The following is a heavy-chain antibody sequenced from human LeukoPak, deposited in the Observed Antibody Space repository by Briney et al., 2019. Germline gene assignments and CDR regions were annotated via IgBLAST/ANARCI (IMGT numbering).Heavy chain of an antibody. Sequence: GGSLRLXCAASGFNFDDHAMHWVRQPPGGALQWVSLVSGDGSVTHYADSVKGRFTASRDNNKNSLYLQMDSLTTEDTAFYYCAKDQYTSGWFTWFDFWGRGTLVTVSS. CDR3: AKDQYTSGWFTWFDF. J-gene: IGHJ4*02. V-gene: IGHV3-43*02. CDR1: GFNFDDHA. CDR2: VSGDGSVT. D-gene: IGHD6-19*01.